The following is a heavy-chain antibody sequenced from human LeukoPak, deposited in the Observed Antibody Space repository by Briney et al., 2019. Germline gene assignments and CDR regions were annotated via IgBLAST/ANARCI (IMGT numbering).Heavy chain of an antibody. J-gene: IGHJ4*02. CDR3: AKEGRSLQTY. CDR1: GFTGSNNY. V-gene: IGHV3-7*03. CDR2: IKEDGTET. Sequence: GGSLRLSCAASGFTGSNNYMSWVRLAPGKGLEWVANIKEDGTETYYVDSVKGRFTISRDNAKNSLYLQMNSLRVEDTAVYYCAKEGRSLQTYWGQGTLVTVSS. D-gene: IGHD5-24*01.